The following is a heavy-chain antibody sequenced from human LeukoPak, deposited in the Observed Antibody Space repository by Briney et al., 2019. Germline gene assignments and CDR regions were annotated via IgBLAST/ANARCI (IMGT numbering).Heavy chain of an antibody. CDR2: IYSGGST. CDR3: ARGLTYYDILTGYYTGGEFDY. D-gene: IGHD3-9*01. V-gene: IGHV3-53*01. Sequence: GGSLRHACAASGFTVSSNYMSWVRQAPRKGLEWVSVIYSGGSTYYADSVKGRFTISRDNSKNTLYLQMNSLSAEDTAVYYCARGLTYYDILTGYYTGGEFDYWGQGTLVTVSS. CDR1: GFTVSSNY. J-gene: IGHJ4*02.